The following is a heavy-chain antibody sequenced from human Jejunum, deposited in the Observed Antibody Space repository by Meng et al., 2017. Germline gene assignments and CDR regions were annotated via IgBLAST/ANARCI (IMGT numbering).Heavy chain of an antibody. CDR1: GPIFGTSG. Sequence: QRQLWVWGGGVVQPGRALSIACGASGPIFGTSGMHWVRQDPGKGLEWVAFIWSDGSAKYYADSVKGRFIISRDNSKNTVSLQMDSLRVEDTDVYYCARDKGVTSLDNWGQGTLVTVSS. V-gene: IGHV3-33*01. CDR2: IWSDGSAK. CDR3: ARDKGVTSLDN. J-gene: IGHJ4*02. D-gene: IGHD3-10*01.